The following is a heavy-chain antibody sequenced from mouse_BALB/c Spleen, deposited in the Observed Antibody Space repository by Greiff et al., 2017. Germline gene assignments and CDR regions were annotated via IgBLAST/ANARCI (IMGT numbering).Heavy chain of an antibody. Sequence: QVQLQQPGAELVKPGASVKLSCKASGYTFTSYWMHWVKQRPGQGLEWIGEIDPSDSYTNYNQKFKGKATLTVDKSSSTAYMQLSSLTSEDSAVYYCAREGYGKSDYWGQGTTRTVSS. J-gene: IGHJ2*01. CDR3: AREGYGKSDY. D-gene: IGHD2-10*02. CDR1: GYTFTSYW. CDR2: IDPSDSYT. V-gene: IGHV1-69*02.